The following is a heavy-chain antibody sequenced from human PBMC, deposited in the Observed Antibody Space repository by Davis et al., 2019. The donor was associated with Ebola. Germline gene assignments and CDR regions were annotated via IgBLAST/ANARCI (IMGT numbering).Heavy chain of an antibody. CDR1: GFNFTFYT. CDR2: ITTSGSLR. V-gene: IGHV3-21*01. D-gene: IGHD7-27*01. CDR3: ARDKDWGSIDY. J-gene: IGHJ4*02. Sequence: GESLKISCTASGFNFTFYTMTWVRQAPGKGLEWVSSITTSGSLRYADSVRGRFTISRDNTKNSLSLQMNSLTTEDTAVYYCARDKDWGSIDYWGQGTLVTVSS.